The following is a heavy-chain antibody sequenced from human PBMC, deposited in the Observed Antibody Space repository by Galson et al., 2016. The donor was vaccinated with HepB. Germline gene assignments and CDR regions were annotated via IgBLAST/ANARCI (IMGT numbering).Heavy chain of an antibody. CDR3: ARDPGYSYVDVTLPPYGMDV. J-gene: IGHJ6*02. Sequence: SLRLSCAASGFSFSSYVMNWVRQAPGKGLEWVAFLSSDGRNKFYADSVKGRFTIARDNSKNTLYLQMSSLRGEDTAVYYCARDPGYSYVDVTLPPYGMDVWGQGTTVTVSS. CDR2: LSSDGRNK. CDR1: GFSFSSYV. D-gene: IGHD5-18*01. V-gene: IGHV3-30-3*01.